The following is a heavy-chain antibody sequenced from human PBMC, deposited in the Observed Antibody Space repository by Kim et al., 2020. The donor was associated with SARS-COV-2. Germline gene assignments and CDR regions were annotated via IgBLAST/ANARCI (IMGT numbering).Heavy chain of an antibody. CDR3: ARDGGIADNAYYFDY. CDR1: GFTFSSYG. V-gene: IGHV3-33*01. Sequence: GGSLRLSCAASGFTFSSYGMHWVRQAPGKGLEWVAVIWYDGSNKYYADSVKGRFTISRDNSKNTLYLQMNSLRAEDTAVYYCARDGGIADNAYYFDYWGQGTLVTVSS. CDR2: IWYDGSNK. J-gene: IGHJ4*02. D-gene: IGHD6-13*01.